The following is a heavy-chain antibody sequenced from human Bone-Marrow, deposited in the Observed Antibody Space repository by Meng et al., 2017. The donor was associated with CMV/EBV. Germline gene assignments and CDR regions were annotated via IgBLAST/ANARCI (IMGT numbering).Heavy chain of an antibody. CDR3: ARTYTSSSAISYYYYGMDV. V-gene: IGHV3-48*03. CDR1: GFTFTNFE. D-gene: IGHD6-6*01. J-gene: IGHJ6*02. Sequence: GGSLRLSCAASGFTFTNFEMNWVRQAPGKGLEWVSYISSSSSAIYYADSVKGRFTISRDNAKSSLFLQMNSLRAEDTAVYYCARTYTSSSAISYYYYGMDVWGQGTTVTVSS. CDR2: ISSSSSAI.